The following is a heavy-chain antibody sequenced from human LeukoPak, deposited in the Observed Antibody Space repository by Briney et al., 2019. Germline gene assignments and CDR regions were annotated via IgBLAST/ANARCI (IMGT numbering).Heavy chain of an antibody. J-gene: IGHJ4*02. V-gene: IGHV3-23*01. D-gene: IGHD3-10*01. Sequence: PGGSLRLSCAASGFTFSSYAMSWVRQAPGKGLEWASAISGSGGSTYYADSVKGRFAISRDNSKNTLYLQMNSLRAEDTAVYYCAKDPSSGSYYSAGFFDYWGQGTLVTVSS. CDR1: GFTFSSYA. CDR3: AKDPSSGSYYSAGFFDY. CDR2: ISGSGGST.